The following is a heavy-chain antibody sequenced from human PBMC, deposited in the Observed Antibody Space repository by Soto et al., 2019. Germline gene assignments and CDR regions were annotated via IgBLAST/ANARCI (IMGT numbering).Heavy chain of an antibody. CDR2: IWYDGSNK. D-gene: IGHD6-13*01. V-gene: IGHV3-33*01. CDR1: GFTFSSYG. CDR3: AREGSSWYRYFDY. Sequence: GGSLRLSCAASGFTFSSYGMHWVRQAPGKGLEWVAVIWYDGSNKYYADSVKGRFTISRDNSKNTLYLQMNSLRAEDTAVYYCAREGSSWYRYFDYWGQGTLVTVSS. J-gene: IGHJ4*02.